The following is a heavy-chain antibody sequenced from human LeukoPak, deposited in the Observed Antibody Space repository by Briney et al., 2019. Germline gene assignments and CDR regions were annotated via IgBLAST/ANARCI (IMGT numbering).Heavy chain of an antibody. D-gene: IGHD3-3*01. CDR2: ISDDSRTV. CDR3: ARVRSSWSGNRRYYYQYMDV. Sequence: PGGSLRLSCEVSGFIFSDYSFNWVRQVPGKGLEWVSYISDDSRTVDYTDSVKGRFTVSRDTAKNSLFLQMNTLRAEDTPVYYCARVRSSWSGNRRYYYQYMDVWGNVTTVTVTS. J-gene: IGHJ6*03. CDR1: GFIFSDYS. V-gene: IGHV3-48*01.